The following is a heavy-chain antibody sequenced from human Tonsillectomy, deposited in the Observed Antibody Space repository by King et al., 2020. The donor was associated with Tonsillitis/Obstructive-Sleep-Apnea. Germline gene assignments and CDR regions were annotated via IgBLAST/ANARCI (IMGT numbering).Heavy chain of an antibody. CDR2: ISYDGSNK. CDR1: GFTFSSYG. V-gene: IGHV3-30*18. J-gene: IGHJ6*03. D-gene: IGHD3-3*01. CDR3: AKELYDFWSSSGYYYYYMDV. Sequence: VQLVESGGGVVQPGRSLRLSCAASGFTFSSYGMHWVRQAPGKGLEWVAVISYDGSNKYYADSVKGRFTISRDNSKNTLYLQMNSLRAEDTAVYYCAKELYDFWSSSGYYYYYMDVWGKGTTVTVSS.